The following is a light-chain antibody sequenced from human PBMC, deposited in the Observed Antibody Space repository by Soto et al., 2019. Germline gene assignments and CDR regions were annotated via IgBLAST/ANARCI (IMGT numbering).Light chain of an antibody. CDR1: QDISTW. CDR2: AAS. V-gene: IGKV1-12*01. CDR3: QQARGFPPWT. J-gene: IGKJ1*01. Sequence: IQMTQSPSSVSASVGDRVTITCRASQDISTWLAWYQQRPGRAPGLLIYAASTLQSGVTSRFRGGGSGTEFNLTISSLQPEDCATYYCQQARGFPPWTFGPGTKVEIK.